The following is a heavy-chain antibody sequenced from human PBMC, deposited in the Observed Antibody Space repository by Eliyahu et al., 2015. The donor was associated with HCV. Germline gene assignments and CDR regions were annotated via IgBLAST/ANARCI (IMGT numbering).Heavy chain of an antibody. CDR2: ISSTSSNI. V-gene: IGHV3-21*01. CDR3: ARAGTTVTNQCGH. D-gene: IGHD4-17*01. J-gene: IGHJ4*02. Sequence: GKGLEWVSCISSTSSNIYYADSVKGRFTISRDNAKGSLYLQMNSLGAEDTAVYYCARAGTTVTNQCGHWGQGTLVTVSS.